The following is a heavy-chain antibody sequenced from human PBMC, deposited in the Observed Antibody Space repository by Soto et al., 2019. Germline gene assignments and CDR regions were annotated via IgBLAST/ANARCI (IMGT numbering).Heavy chain of an antibody. CDR2: INPSGGST. J-gene: IGHJ3*02. V-gene: IGHV1-46*03. CDR1: GYTFTSYY. CDR3: ARDPAVGYCSGGSCYSDAFDI. D-gene: IGHD2-15*01. Sequence: QVQLVQSGAEVKKPGASVKVSCKASGYTFTSYYMHWVRQAPGQGLEWMGIINPSGGSTSYAQKFQGRVNMTRDTSTSTVYMELSSLRSEDTAVYYCARDPAVGYCSGGSCYSDAFDIWGQGTMVTVSS.